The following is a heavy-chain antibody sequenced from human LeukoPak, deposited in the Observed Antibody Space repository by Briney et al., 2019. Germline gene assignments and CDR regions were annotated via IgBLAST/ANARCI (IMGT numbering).Heavy chain of an antibody. D-gene: IGHD3-10*01. CDR1: GGTFSSYA. CDR2: IIPIFGTA. V-gene: IGHV1-69*06. J-gene: IGHJ5*02. Sequence: ASVKVSCKASGGTFSSYAISWVRQAPGQGLEWMGGIIPIFGTANYAQKFQGRVTITADKSTSTAYMELSSLRSEDTAVYYCARDHGSGSYDNWFDPWGQGTLVTVSS. CDR3: ARDHGSGSYDNWFDP.